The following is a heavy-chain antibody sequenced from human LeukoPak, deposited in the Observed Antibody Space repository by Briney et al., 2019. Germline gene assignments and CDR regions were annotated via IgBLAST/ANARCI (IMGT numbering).Heavy chain of an antibody. D-gene: IGHD6-19*01. Sequence: GGSLRLSCTASGFTFGDYLMSWFRQAPGKGQEWIGFISGGTTEYAASVKGRFTISRDDSTSIAYLQMNSLTTEDTAVYYCSRGSGWLSVYWGQGTLVTVSS. J-gene: IGHJ4*02. CDR3: SRGSGWLSVY. CDR1: GFTFGDYL. CDR2: ISGGTT. V-gene: IGHV3-49*03.